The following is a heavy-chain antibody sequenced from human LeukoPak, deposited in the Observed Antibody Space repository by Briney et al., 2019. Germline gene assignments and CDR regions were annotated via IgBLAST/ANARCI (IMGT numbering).Heavy chain of an antibody. Sequence: SETLSLTCTVSGGSISSYYWSWIRQPPGKGLEWIGYIYYSGSTNYNPSLKSRVTISVDTSKNQFSLKLSSVTAADTAVYYCARGGYCSSTSCYKSAFDIWGQGTMVTVSS. D-gene: IGHD2-2*02. V-gene: IGHV4-59*12. CDR1: GGSISSYY. J-gene: IGHJ3*02. CDR2: IYYSGST. CDR3: ARGGYCSSTSCYKSAFDI.